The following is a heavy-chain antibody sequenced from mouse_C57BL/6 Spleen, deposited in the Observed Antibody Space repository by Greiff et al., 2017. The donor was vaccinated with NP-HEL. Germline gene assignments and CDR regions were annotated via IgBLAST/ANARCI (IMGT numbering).Heavy chain of an antibody. D-gene: IGHD3-2*02. V-gene: IGHV1-82*01. CDR2: IYPGDGDT. CDR3: ARVDSSGYVGY. CDR1: GYAFSSSW. J-gene: IGHJ2*01. Sequence: QVQLQQSGPELVKPGASVKISCKASGYAFSSSWMNWVKQRPGKGLEWIGRIYPGDGDTNYNGKFKGKATLTADKSSSTAYMQLSSLTSEDSAVYFCARVDSSGYVGYWGQGTTLTVSS.